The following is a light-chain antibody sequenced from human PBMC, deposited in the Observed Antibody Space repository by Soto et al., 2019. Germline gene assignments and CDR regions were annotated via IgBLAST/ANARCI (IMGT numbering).Light chain of an antibody. V-gene: IGKV3-11*01. CDR3: VKRSTWPWT. CDR1: QSVSSY. CDR2: DAF. Sequence: EIVLTQSPATLSLSPGERATLSCRASQSVSSYLAWYQQKPGQAPRLLIYDAFNRATGVPARFSGSGSGTALPLPTRSQEPEDLAVNYGVKRSTWPWTIGKGTKGEIK. J-gene: IGKJ1*01.